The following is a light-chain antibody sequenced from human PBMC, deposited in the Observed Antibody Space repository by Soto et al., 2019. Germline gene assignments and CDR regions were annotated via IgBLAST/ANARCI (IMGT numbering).Light chain of an antibody. CDR2: AAS. CDR1: QSVSIY. J-gene: IGKJ2*01. CDR3: QQSYTTPLST. V-gene: IGKV1-39*01. Sequence: DIQMTQSPSSLSASVGDRVTITCRASQSVSIYLNWYQQKPGKAPKLLIYAASTLQSGVPSRFSGSGSGTDFTLTISSLQPEDFATYYCQQSYTTPLSTFGQGTKLEIK.